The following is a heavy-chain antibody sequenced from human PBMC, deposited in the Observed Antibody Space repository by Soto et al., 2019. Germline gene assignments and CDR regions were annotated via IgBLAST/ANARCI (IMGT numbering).Heavy chain of an antibody. CDR2: MNPNSGNT. CDR3: ARGPRVYYYYYMDV. J-gene: IGHJ6*03. V-gene: IGHV1-8*01. CDR1: GYTFTSYD. Sequence: GASVKVSCKASGYTFTSYDINWVRQATGQGLEWMGWMNPNSGNTGYAQKFQGRVTMTRNTSISTAYMELSSLRSEDTAVYYCARGPRVYYYYYMDVWGKGTTVTVS.